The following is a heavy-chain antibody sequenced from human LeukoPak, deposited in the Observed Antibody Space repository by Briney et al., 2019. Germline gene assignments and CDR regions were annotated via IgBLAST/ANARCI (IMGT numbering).Heavy chain of an antibody. D-gene: IGHD5-24*01. V-gene: IGHV4-34*01. J-gene: IGHJ4*02. Sequence: SETLSLTCAVYGGSFSGYYWSWIRQPPGKGLEWIGEINHSGSTNYNPSLKSRVTISVDTSKNQFSLKLSSVTAADTAVYYCATERWLRRYYFDYWGQGTLVTVSS. CDR2: INHSGST. CDR3: ATERWLRRYYFDY. CDR1: GGSFSGYY.